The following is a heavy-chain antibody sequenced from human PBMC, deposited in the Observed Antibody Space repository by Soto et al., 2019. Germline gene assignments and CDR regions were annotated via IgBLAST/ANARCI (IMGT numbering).Heavy chain of an antibody. CDR3: ARDLAVVAATDAEYYYYGMDV. D-gene: IGHD2-15*01. V-gene: IGHV1-2*04. Sequence: QVQLVQSGAEVKKPGASVKVSCKASGYTFTGYYMHWVRQAPGQGLEWMGWINPNSGGKNYAQKFQGWVTMTRDTSIRTAYIELSRLRSDDTAVYYCARDLAVVAATDAEYYYYGMDVWGQGTTVTVSS. CDR1: GYTFTGYY. CDR2: INPNSGGK. J-gene: IGHJ6*02.